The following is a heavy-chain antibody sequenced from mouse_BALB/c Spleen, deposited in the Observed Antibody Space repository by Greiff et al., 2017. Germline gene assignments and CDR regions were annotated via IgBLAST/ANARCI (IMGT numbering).Heavy chain of an antibody. V-gene: IGHV5-6-5*01. D-gene: IGHD2-2*01. CDR1: GFTFSSYA. Sequence: EVKLVESGGGLVKPGGSLKLSCAASGFTFSSYAMSWVRQTPEKRLEWVASISSGGSTYYPDSVKGRFTISRDNARNILYLQMSSLRSEDTAMYYCARGEGLRRGRRFAYWGQGTLVTVSA. CDR2: ISSGGST. J-gene: IGHJ3*01. CDR3: ARGEGLRRGRRFAY.